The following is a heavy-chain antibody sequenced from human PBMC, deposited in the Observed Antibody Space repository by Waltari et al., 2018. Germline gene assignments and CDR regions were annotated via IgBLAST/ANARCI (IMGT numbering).Heavy chain of an antibody. J-gene: IGHJ4*02. Sequence: QVQLQESGPGLVKPSESLSLTCDVGGYGIIGGFTWGWIRQPPGKGPEWISTIYHSGDVFYNPSLASRLTTSIDTSKNQFSLKLKSVTAADTAVYYCMRQVLGYCTSAACRRLESWGRGTLVTVSS. D-gene: IGHD2-2*03. CDR3: MRQVLGYCTSAACRRLES. V-gene: IGHV4-38-2*01. CDR2: IYHSGDV. CDR1: GYGIIGGFT.